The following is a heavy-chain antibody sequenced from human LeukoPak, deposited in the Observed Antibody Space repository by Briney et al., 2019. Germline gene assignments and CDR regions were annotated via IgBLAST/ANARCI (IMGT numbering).Heavy chain of an antibody. CDR2: ISGSGGST. Sequence: GGSLRLSCAASGFTFSDYYMDWVRQAPGKGLEWVSAISGSGGSTYYADSVKGRFTISRDNSKNTLYLQMNSLRAEDTAVYYCAKAKGDTAMVTGFDYWGQGTLVTVSS. J-gene: IGHJ4*02. CDR3: AKAKGDTAMVTGFDY. D-gene: IGHD5-18*01. CDR1: GFTFSDYY. V-gene: IGHV3-23*01.